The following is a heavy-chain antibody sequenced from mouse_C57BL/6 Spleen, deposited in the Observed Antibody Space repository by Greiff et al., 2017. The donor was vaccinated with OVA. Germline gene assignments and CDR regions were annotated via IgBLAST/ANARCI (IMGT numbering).Heavy chain of an antibody. CDR1: GYTFTSYW. Sequence: QVQLQQSGAELVKPGASVKMSCKASGYTFTSYWITWVKQRPGQGLEWIGDIYPGSGSTNYNEKFKSKATLTVDTSSSTAYMQLSSLTSEDSAVYYCARAYYGNYVWFAYWGQGTLVTVSA. J-gene: IGHJ3*01. D-gene: IGHD2-10*01. CDR3: ARAYYGNYVWFAY. CDR2: IYPGSGST. V-gene: IGHV1-55*01.